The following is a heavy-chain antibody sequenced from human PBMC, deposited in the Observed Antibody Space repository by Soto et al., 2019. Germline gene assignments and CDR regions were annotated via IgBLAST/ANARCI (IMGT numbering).Heavy chain of an antibody. CDR2: IGTAGDT. Sequence: EVQLVESGGGXVXXXXSLRLSCAASGFTFSSYDMHWVRQATGKGLEWVSAIGTAGDTYYPGSVKGRFTISRENAKNSLYLQMNSLRAGDTAVYFCARGMADYVWGSSPPYNWFDPWGQGTLVTVSS. V-gene: IGHV3-13*01. J-gene: IGHJ5*02. CDR3: ARGMADYVWGSSPPYNWFDP. CDR1: GFTFSSYD. D-gene: IGHD3-16*01.